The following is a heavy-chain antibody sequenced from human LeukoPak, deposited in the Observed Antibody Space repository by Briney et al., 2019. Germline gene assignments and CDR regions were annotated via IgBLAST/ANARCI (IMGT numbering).Heavy chain of an antibody. V-gene: IGHV1-8*01. CDR3: ARGGFGYCSSTSCATPGYFQH. J-gene: IGHJ1*01. CDR1: GYTFTSYD. Sequence: ASVKVSCKASGYTFTSYDINWVQQATGQGLEWMGWMNPNSGNTGYAQKFQGRVTMTRNTSISTAYMELSSLRSEDTAVYYCARGGFGYCSSTSCATPGYFQHWGQGTLVTVSS. CDR2: MNPNSGNT. D-gene: IGHD2-2*01.